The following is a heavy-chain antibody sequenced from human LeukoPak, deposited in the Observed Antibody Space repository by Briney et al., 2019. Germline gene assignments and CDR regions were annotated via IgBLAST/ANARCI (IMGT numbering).Heavy chain of an antibody. CDR3: ARDPYSGSYSADVYYYYMDV. CDR1: GGTFSSYA. D-gene: IGHD1-26*01. CDR2: IIPIFGTA. J-gene: IGHJ6*03. V-gene: IGHV1-69*13. Sequence: SVKVSCKASGGTFSSYAISWVRQAPGQGLEWMGGIIPIFGTANYAQKFQGRVTITADESTSTAYMELSSLRSEDTAVYYCARDPYSGSYSADVYYYYMDVWGKGTTVTVSS.